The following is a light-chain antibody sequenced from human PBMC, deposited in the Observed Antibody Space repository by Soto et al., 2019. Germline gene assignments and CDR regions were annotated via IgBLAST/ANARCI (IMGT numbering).Light chain of an antibody. CDR3: QSYDSSLSGSEV. J-gene: IGLJ1*01. CDR2: CNG. CDR1: SSNIGAGYD. V-gene: IGLV1-40*01. Sequence: QSVLTQPPSVSGAPGQRVTISCTGSSSNIGAGYDVHWYQQLPGTAPKLLIYCNGNRPSGVPDRFSGSKSGTSASLAITGLQAEDEADYYCQSYDSSLSGSEVFGTGTKVTVL.